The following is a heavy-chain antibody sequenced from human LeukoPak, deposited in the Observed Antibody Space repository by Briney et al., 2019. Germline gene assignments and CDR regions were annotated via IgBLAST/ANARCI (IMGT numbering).Heavy chain of an antibody. CDR2: MNPNSGNT. V-gene: IGHV1-8*03. Sequence: VASVKVSCKASGYTFTSYDIDWVRQATGQGLEWMGWMNPNSGNTGYAQKFQGRVTITRNTSISTAYMELSSLRSEDTAVYYCARTGGREDGQQRDYWGQGTLVTVSS. D-gene: IGHD3-16*01. CDR3: ARTGGREDGQQRDY. J-gene: IGHJ4*02. CDR1: GYTFTSYD.